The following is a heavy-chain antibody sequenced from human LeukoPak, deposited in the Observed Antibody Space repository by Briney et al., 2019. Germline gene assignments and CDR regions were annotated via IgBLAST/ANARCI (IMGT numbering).Heavy chain of an antibody. J-gene: IGHJ4*02. D-gene: IGHD3-22*01. CDR2: ISWNSDNI. CDR3: AKGAYDSSGYSWARFDY. V-gene: IGHV3-9*01. Sequence: GRSLRLSCAASGFTFDDYAMHWVRQAPGKGLEWVSGISWNSDNIGYADSVKGRFTISRDNAKNSLYLQVNSLRAEDTALYYCAKGAYDSSGYSWARFDYWGQGTLVTVSS. CDR1: GFTFDDYA.